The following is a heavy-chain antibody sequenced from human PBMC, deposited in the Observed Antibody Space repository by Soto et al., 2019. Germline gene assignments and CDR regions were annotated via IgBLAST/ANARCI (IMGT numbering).Heavy chain of an antibody. CDR2: IYHSGST. V-gene: IGHV4-4*02. CDR3: ARVGCSGGSCDDFDY. D-gene: IGHD2-15*01. J-gene: IGHJ4*02. CDR1: SGSISSSNW. Sequence: QVQLQESGPGLVKPSGTLSLTCAVSSGSISSSNWWSWVRQPPGKGLEWIGEIYHSGSTNYNPSLKSRVTISVDKSKNQFSLKRSSVTAADTAVYYCARVGCSGGSCDDFDYWGQGTLVTVSS.